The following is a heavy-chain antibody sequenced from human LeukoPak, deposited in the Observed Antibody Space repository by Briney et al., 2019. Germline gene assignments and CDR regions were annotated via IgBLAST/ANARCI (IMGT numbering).Heavy chain of an antibody. V-gene: IGHV3-23*05. CDR3: SKDVVPDSGWDLDY. D-gene: IGHD6-19*01. CDR2: IYNSGSKT. Sequence: GGSLRLSCTASGFSFSTYSMTWVRQRPGKGLEWVSSIYNSGSKTFYADSVKGRFTISRDNSKNTLYLQMNSLTAEDTAIYYCSKDVVPDSGWDLDYWGQGTLVTVSS. CDR1: GFSFSTYS. J-gene: IGHJ4*02.